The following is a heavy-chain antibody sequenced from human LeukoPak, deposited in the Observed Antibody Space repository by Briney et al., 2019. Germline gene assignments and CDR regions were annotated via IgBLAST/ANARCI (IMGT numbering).Heavy chain of an antibody. V-gene: IGHV3-74*01. CDR3: AREGYDFWSGYPTYYYYYGMDV. CDR1: GFTFSSSW. D-gene: IGHD3-3*01. J-gene: IGHJ6*02. Sequence: GGSLRLSCAASGFTFSSSWMYWVRQAPGKGLVWVSRINSDESITTYADSVKGRFTISRDNAKNTLYLQMNSLRAEDTAVYYCAREGYDFWSGYPTYYYYYGMDVWGQGTTVTVSS. CDR2: INSDESIT.